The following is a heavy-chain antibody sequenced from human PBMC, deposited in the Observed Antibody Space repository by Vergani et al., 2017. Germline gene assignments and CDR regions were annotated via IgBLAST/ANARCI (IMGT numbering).Heavy chain of an antibody. D-gene: IGHD1-26*01. Sequence: QVQLQESGPGLLKPSQTLSLTCTVSGGSINSHNYYWSWIRQHAGKGLEWIGRIHTSGSTNYNPSLKSRVTMSEDTSKNQFSLNLSSVTAADTAVYYCARYSGGDSEYFQHWGQGTLVTVSS. J-gene: IGHJ1*01. CDR3: ARYSGGDSEYFQH. CDR2: IHTSGST. CDR1: GGSINSHNYY. V-gene: IGHV4-61*02.